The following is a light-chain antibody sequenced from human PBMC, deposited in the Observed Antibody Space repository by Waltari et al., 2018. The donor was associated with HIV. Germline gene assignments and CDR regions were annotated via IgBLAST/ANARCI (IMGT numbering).Light chain of an antibody. V-gene: IGLV3-1*01. Sequence: FELTQPPSLSVSPRQTANISCSGEKLGEKYVSWYQQKSGQSPVVVIFQDKRRPSGISERFSGSNSGNTATLTISGTQPIDEADYYCQAWDRTTGVFGTGTKLTVL. CDR3: QAWDRTTGV. J-gene: IGLJ1*01. CDR2: QDK. CDR1: KLGEKY.